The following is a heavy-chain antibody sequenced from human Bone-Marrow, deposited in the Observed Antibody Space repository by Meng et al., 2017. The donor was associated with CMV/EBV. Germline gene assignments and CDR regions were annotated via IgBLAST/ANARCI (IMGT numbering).Heavy chain of an antibody. CDR1: GGSISSGDYY. D-gene: IGHD3-22*01. CDR2: IYWNDDK. V-gene: IGHV2-5*01. CDR3: AHNLLGVTGGYYYYYGMDV. J-gene: IGHJ6*02. Sequence: TLSLTCTVSGGSISSGDYYWSWIRQPPGKGLEWIALIYWNDDKRYSPSLKSRLTITKDTSKNQVVLTMTNMDPVDTATYYCAHNLLGVTGGYYYYYGMDVWGQGTTVTVSS.